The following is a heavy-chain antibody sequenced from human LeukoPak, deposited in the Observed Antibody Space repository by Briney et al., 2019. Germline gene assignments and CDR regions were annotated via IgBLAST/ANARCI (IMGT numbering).Heavy chain of an antibody. CDR2: IHYTGST. J-gene: IGHJ3*02. Sequence: SETLSLTCTVSGDSISSHNYYWGWIRQPPGKGLEWIGSIHYTGSTYYIPSHKSRVIISVDTSKNQFSLKLSSVTAADTAVYYCACLTTADAFDIWGQGTMVTVSS. V-gene: IGHV4-39*07. CDR1: GDSISSHNYY. D-gene: IGHD3-22*01. CDR3: ACLTTADAFDI.